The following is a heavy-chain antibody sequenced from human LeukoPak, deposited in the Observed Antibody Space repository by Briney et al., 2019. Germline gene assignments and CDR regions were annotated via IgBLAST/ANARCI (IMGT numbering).Heavy chain of an antibody. Sequence: GGSLRLSCAASGFTSSSYGMSWVRQAPGKGLQWVSVIIGSGSSTYYADSVKGRFTISRDNARNTLYLQMNSLRAEDTAVYYCASLPLSNWNYGGGYWGQGTLVTVSS. V-gene: IGHV3-23*01. J-gene: IGHJ4*02. D-gene: IGHD1-7*01. CDR3: ASLPLSNWNYGGGY. CDR1: GFTSSSYG. CDR2: IIGSGSST.